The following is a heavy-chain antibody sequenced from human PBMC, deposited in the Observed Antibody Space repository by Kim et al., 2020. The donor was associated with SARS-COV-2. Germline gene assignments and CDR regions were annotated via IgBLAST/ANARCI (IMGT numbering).Heavy chain of an antibody. J-gene: IGHJ1*01. CDR1: GGSFSGYY. CDR3: ARGSVPEPKYFQH. D-gene: IGHD1-26*01. Sequence: SETLSLTCAVYGGSFSGYYWSWIRQPPGKGLEWIGEINHSGSTNYNPSLKSRVTISVDTSKNQFSLKLSSVTAADTAVYYCARGSVPEPKYFQHWGQGTLVTVSS. CDR2: INHSGST. V-gene: IGHV4-34*01.